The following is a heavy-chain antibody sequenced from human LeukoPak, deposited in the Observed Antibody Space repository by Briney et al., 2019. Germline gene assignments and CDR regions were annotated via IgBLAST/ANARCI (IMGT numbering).Heavy chain of an antibody. CDR1: GFTFSSYG. CDR3: ARDQRSYYYDSSGYYADFDL. V-gene: IGHV3-30*03. CDR2: ISYDGSNK. D-gene: IGHD3-22*01. Sequence: PGRSLRLSCAASGFTFSSYGMHWVRQAPGKGLEWVAVISYDGSNKYYADSVKGRFTISRDNSKNTLYLQMNSLRAEDTAVYYCARDQRSYYYDSSGYYADFDLWGRGTLVTVSS. J-gene: IGHJ2*01.